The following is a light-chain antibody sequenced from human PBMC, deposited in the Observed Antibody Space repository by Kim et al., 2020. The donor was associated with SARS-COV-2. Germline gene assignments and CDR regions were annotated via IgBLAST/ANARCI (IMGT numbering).Light chain of an antibody. CDR1: SLRGYY. CDR2: GKN. CDR3: NSRDSSGIV. V-gene: IGLV3-19*01. J-gene: IGLJ2*01. Sequence: VALGQTVRITCQGDSLRGYYASWYQQKPGQAPVLVIFGKNNRPSGIPDRFSGSSSGNTASLTITGAQAEDEADYYCNSRDSSGIVFGGGTKLTVL.